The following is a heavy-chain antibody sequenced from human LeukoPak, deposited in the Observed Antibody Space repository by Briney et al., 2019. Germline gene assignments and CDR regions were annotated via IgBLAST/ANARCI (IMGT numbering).Heavy chain of an antibody. CDR3: ARYYSDAFDV. Sequence: GGSLRLSCAASGFSFSDYYMTWIRQAPGKGLEWLSYISSNNGRIIYYADSVKDRFTISRDNTKNSLFLQMVSLRVEDTAVYYCARYYSDAFDVWGQGTVVTVSP. CDR1: GFSFSDYY. D-gene: IGHD3-10*01. CDR2: ISSNNGRII. J-gene: IGHJ3*01. V-gene: IGHV3-11*04.